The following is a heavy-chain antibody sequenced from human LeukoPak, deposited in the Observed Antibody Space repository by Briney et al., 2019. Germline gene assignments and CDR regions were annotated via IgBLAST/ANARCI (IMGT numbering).Heavy chain of an antibody. Sequence: PGGSLRLSCAASGFTFSGFAMSWVRRTPGKGLEWVSGISGSGDNTLYADSVKGRFTISRDNSKNTLYLQMNSLRAEDTAVYYCARGRNQLLYDDAFDIWGQGTMVTVSS. D-gene: IGHD2-2*02. CDR3: ARGRNQLLYDDAFDI. V-gene: IGHV3-23*01. J-gene: IGHJ3*02. CDR1: GFTFSGFA. CDR2: ISGSGDNT.